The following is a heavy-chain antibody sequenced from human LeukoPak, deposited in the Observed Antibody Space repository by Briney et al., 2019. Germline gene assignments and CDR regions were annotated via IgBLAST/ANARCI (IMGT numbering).Heavy chain of an antibody. CDR3: ARAGSWYNWFDP. Sequence: SETLSLTCTVSGGSISSSSYYWGWIRQPPGKGLEWIGSIYYSGSTYYNPSLKSRVTISVDTSKNRFSLKLSSVTAADTAVYYCARAGSWYNWFDPWGQGTLVTVSS. D-gene: IGHD2-15*01. V-gene: IGHV4-39*01. CDR2: IYYSGST. CDR1: GGSISSSSYY. J-gene: IGHJ5*02.